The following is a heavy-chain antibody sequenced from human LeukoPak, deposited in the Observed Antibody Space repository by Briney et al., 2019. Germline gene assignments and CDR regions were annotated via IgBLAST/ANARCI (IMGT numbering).Heavy chain of an antibody. D-gene: IGHD5-24*01. CDR1: GYSFTSHC. Sequence: GESLKISCKGSGYSFTSHCIAWVRQMPGKGLEWMGIIYPGDSDTRYSPSFQGQVTISADKSISTAYLQWNSLKASDTAMYYCARHAVRDGSNSHNDYWGQGTLVTVSS. CDR3: ARHAVRDGSNSHNDY. J-gene: IGHJ4*02. V-gene: IGHV5-51*01. CDR2: IYPGDSDT.